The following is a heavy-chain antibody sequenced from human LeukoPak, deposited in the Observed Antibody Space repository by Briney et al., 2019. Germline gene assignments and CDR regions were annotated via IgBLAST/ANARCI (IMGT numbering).Heavy chain of an antibody. D-gene: IGHD1-1*01. Sequence: GGSLRLSCAASGFAFSSFVMHWVRQAPGRGLEWVAVISYDGTNRYFADSVKGRFAISRDNPKHTLYLQMSSLRPEDTAVYYCARSSQNWNEDYWGQGTLVTVSS. V-gene: IGHV3-30*09. CDR1: GFAFSSFV. J-gene: IGHJ4*02. CDR3: ARSSQNWNEDY. CDR2: ISYDGTNR.